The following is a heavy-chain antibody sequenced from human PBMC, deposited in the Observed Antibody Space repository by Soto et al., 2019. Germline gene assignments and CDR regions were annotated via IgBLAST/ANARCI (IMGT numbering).Heavy chain of an antibody. CDR3: ARDLSH. CDR2: INSDSTTT. Sequence: DVHLVESGGGLVQPGGSLRLSWAVSGFPFSTCAMHWVRQAPGKGLEWISYINSDSTTTFHADSVKGRFTVSRDNAKNSLYLQMSSLRHEDTAVYYCARDLSHWGQGTLVTVSS. V-gene: IGHV3-48*02. J-gene: IGHJ4*02. CDR1: GFPFSTCA.